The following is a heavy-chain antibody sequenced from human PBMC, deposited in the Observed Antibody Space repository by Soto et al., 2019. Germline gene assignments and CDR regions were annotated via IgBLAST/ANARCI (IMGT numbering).Heavy chain of an antibody. D-gene: IGHD1-1*01. J-gene: IGHJ5*02. CDR1: GFSLSTSGVA. V-gene: IGHV2-5*02. CDR3: AHRPPERGLATFDP. CDR2: IYWDDDK. Sequence: QITLKESGPTLVKPTPTLTLTCTFSGFSLSTSGVAVGWISQPPGKALEWLALIYWDDDKRYSPSLKSRLTITKDTSKNQVVLTMTNMDPVDTATYYCAHRPPERGLATFDPWGQGTLVTVSS.